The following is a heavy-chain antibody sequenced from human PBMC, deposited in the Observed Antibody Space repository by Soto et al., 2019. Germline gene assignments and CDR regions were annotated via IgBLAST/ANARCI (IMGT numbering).Heavy chain of an antibody. J-gene: IGHJ4*02. CDR1: GGSVSSGSYY. CDR2: ISSSGIT. CDR3: ARQSVVTIDY. D-gene: IGHD2-21*02. V-gene: IGHV4-61*03. Sequence: SETLSLTCTVSGGSVSSGSYYWSWIRQPPGKGLEWIGYISSSGITNYNPSLKSRVAISVDTSKNHFSLKVSSVTAADTAIYYCARQSVVTIDYWGQGILVTVSS.